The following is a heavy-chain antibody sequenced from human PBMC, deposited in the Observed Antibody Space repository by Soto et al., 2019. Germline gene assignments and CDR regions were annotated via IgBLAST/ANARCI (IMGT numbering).Heavy chain of an antibody. V-gene: IGHV3-53*01. J-gene: IGHJ6*02. CDR1: GFTVNNNY. CDR2: VYTGGDT. CDR3: ARSLQVPYYYYGMDV. Sequence: GGSLRLSCAASGFTVNNNYMSWVRQAPGKGLEWVSVVYTGGDTYLADSVKGRFTISRDKSKNTLYLQMNSLRAEDTAVYYCARSLQVPYYYYGMDVWGQGTTVTVSS. D-gene: IGHD4-4*01.